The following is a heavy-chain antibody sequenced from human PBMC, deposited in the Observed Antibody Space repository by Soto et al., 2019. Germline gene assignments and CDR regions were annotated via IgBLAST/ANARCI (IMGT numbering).Heavy chain of an antibody. V-gene: IGHV4-34*01. Sequence: QVHLQQWGAGLLKPSETLSLTCAVYGGSFSGYYWSWIRQPPGKGLEWIGEINHSGSTNYNPSLKRRVTISVDTSKNQFSLKLSSVTAADPAVYFCANTYYNFWSGFYRGYYFDYWGQGTLVSVSS. CDR3: ANTYYNFWSGFYRGYYFDY. D-gene: IGHD3-3*01. CDR1: GGSFSGYY. J-gene: IGHJ4*02. CDR2: INHSGST.